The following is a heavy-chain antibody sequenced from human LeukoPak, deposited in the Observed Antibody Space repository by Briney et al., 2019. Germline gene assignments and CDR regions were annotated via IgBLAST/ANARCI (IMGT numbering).Heavy chain of an antibody. CDR3: ARAETHYDVLTGHNGNYYYGMDV. Sequence: SETLSLPCSLYGCSIKSYYCSWIRQPPGKGLEWIGYIYYSGSTNYNPSLKSRVTISLDTSKNQFSLRLSSVIAADTAVYYCARAETHYDVLTGHNGNYYYGMDVWGQGTTVTVSS. CDR1: GCSIKSYY. V-gene: IGHV4-59*01. D-gene: IGHD3-9*01. J-gene: IGHJ6*02. CDR2: IYYSGST.